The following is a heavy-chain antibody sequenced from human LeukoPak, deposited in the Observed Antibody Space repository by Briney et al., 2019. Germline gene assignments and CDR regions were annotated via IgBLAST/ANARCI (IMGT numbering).Heavy chain of an antibody. D-gene: IGHD2-2*01. V-gene: IGHV4-4*09. Sequence: SETLSLTCTVSGGSISSYYWSWIRQPPGKGLEWIGYIYTSGSTNYNPSLKSRVTISVDTSKNQFSLKLSSVTAADTAVYYCARHFVSAVVPAATTRNWFDPWGQGILVTVSS. CDR3: ARHFVSAVVPAATTRNWFDP. CDR1: GGSISSYY. CDR2: IYTSGST. J-gene: IGHJ5*02.